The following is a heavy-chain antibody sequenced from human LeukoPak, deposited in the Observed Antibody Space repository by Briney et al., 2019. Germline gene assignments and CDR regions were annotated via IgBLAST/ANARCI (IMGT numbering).Heavy chain of an antibody. J-gene: IGHJ6*02. CDR2: IGTGDDT. CDR1: GFTFSTYD. V-gene: IGHV3-13*01. Sequence: XGSLRLSCAASGFTFSTYDMHWVRQVTGKGLEWVSAIGTGDDTYYLGSVKGRFTISRENAKNVLYLQMSSLRAEDTAVYYCAREIRETVVTRHYYYGIDVWGQGTTVTVSS. D-gene: IGHD2-15*01. CDR3: AREIRETVVTRHYYYGIDV.